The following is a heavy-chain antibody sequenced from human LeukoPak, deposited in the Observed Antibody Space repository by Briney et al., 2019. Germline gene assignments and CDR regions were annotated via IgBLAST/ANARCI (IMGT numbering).Heavy chain of an antibody. D-gene: IGHD2-2*01. Sequence: ASVKVSCKASGGTFSSYAISWVRQAPGQGLEWMGRIIPIFGTANYAQKLQGRVTMTTDTSTSTAYMELRGLRSDDTAVYYCARDKDIVVVPAADYWGQGTLVTVSS. CDR2: IIPIFGTA. J-gene: IGHJ4*02. CDR1: GGTFSSYA. V-gene: IGHV1-69*05. CDR3: ARDKDIVVVPAADY.